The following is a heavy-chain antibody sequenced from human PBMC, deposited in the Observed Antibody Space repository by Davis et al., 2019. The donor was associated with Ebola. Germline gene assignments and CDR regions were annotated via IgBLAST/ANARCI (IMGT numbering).Heavy chain of an antibody. CDR3: ARALHDEVLDY. CDR1: GFTFSNHA. CDR2: TSHNERER. J-gene: IGHJ4*02. D-gene: IGHD1-1*01. V-gene: IGHV3-30*04. Sequence: PGGSLRLSCVAYGFTFSNHAMHWVRQAPGKGLEWVAVTSHNERERFDGESVQGRFTISRDNSENVLYLQMDSLRPDDTAIYFCARALHDEVLDYWGQGIPVTVSS.